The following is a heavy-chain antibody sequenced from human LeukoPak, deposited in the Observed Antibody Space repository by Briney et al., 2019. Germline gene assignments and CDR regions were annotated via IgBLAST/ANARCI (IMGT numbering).Heavy chain of an antibody. CDR3: SRENGAFSPFGY. CDR2: ISLTGLT. D-gene: IGHD2-8*01. Sequence: PSGTLSLTCGLSGGSISNSNWRRCVRQPPGQGLEWIGEISLTGLTHYNPSLESRVTMSLDKSKNQLSRNLTSVTAADTAVYYCSRENGAFSPFGYWGQGTLVTVLS. J-gene: IGHJ4*02. CDR1: GGSISNSNW. V-gene: IGHV4-4*02.